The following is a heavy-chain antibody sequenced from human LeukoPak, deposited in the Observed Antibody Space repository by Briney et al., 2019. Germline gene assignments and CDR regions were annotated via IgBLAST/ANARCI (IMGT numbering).Heavy chain of an antibody. CDR1: GGSISSGGYS. CDR2: IYYSGST. D-gene: IGHD3-10*01. Sequence: TPSETLSLTCAVSGGSISSGGYSWSWIRQSPGKGLEWIGYIYYSGSTNYNPSLRSRATILVDTSKNQFSLELTSVAAADTAVYYCARSPAGSRRDFDYWGQGILVTVSS. V-gene: IGHV4-61*08. J-gene: IGHJ4*02. CDR3: ARSPAGSRRDFDY.